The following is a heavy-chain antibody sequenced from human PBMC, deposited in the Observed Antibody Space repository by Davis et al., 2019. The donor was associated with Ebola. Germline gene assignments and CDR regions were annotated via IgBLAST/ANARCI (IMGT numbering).Heavy chain of an antibody. CDR3: ARDREVSRVFDA. J-gene: IGHJ4*02. CDR2: IDQDASEK. V-gene: IGHV3-7*01. D-gene: IGHD5/OR15-5a*01. CDR1: GFSFSSFA. Sequence: PGGSLRLSCAASGFSFSSFAMTWVRQAPGKGLEWVANIDQDASEKSWLDSVRGRFTISRDNAKNSLYLQMNNLRADDTAVYYCARDREVSRVFDAWGLGTQVTVSS.